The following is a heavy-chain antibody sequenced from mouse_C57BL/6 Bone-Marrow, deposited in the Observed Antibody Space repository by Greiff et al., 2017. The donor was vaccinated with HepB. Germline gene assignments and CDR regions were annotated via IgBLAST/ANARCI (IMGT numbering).Heavy chain of an antibody. V-gene: IGHV1-7*01. J-gene: IGHJ3*01. CDR3: ASGDGNYFFAY. D-gene: IGHD2-1*01. CDR1: GYTFTSYW. Sequence: VQLKESGAELAKPGASVKLSCKASGYTFTSYWMHWVKQRPGQGLEWIGYINPSSGYTKYNQKFKDKSTLTADKSSITAYMQLSSLTFEDSAVYYCASGDGNYFFAYWGQGTLVTVSA. CDR2: INPSSGYT.